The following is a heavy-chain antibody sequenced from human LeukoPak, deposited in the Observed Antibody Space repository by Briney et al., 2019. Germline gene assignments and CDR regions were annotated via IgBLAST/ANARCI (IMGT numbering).Heavy chain of an antibody. CDR3: AGGIVGATIDY. CDR1: GFTFSSYS. V-gene: IGHV3-21*01. CDR2: ISSSSSYI. J-gene: IGHJ4*02. D-gene: IGHD1-26*01. Sequence: GGSLRLSCAAPGFTFSSYSMNWVRQAPGKGLEWVSSISSSSSYIYYADSVKGRFTISRDNAKNSLYLQMNSLRAEDTAVYYCAGGIVGATIDYWGQGTLVTVSS.